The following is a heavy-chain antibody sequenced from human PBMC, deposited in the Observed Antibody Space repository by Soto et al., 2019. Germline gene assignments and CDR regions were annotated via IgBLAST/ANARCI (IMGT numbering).Heavy chain of an antibody. CDR3: ASRYCSSGCFYRFDY. CDR2: IKQDGSEK. Sequence: EVQLVESGGGLVQPGGSLRLSCAASGFTFSSYWMSWVRQAPGKGLEWVANIKQDGSEKYYVDSVKVRFTISRDNAKNSLYLQINSLRAEDTAVYYCASRYCSSGCFYRFDYWGQGTLVTVSS. D-gene: IGHD2-15*01. CDR1: GFTFSSYW. V-gene: IGHV3-7*01. J-gene: IGHJ4*02.